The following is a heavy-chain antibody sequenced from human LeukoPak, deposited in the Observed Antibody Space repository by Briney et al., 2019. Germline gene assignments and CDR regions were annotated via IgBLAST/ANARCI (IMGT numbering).Heavy chain of an antibody. CDR2: IYSGGST. J-gene: IGHJ4*02. Sequence: PGGYLRLYCAASGFTVSSNYMSWVRQAPGKGLEWVSVIYSGGSTYYADSVKGRFTISRDNSKNTLYLQMNSLRAEDTAVYYCARVLGSSFDYWGQGTLVTVAS. CDR1: GFTVSSNY. D-gene: IGHD1-26*01. V-gene: IGHV3-53*01. CDR3: ARVLGSSFDY.